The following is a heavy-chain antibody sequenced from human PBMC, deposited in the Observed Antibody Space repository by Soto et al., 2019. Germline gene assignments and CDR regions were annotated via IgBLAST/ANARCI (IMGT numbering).Heavy chain of an antibody. J-gene: IGHJ3*02. CDR2: ISWDGGST. V-gene: IGHV3-43*01. CDR1: GLTFDDYT. D-gene: IGHD3-22*01. CDR3: AKPPDPLYDSSGSYAFDI. Sequence: GSLRLSCAASGLTFDDYTMHWVRQAPGKGLEWVSLISWDGGSTYYADSVKGRFTISRDNSKNSLYLQMNSLRTEDTALYYCAKPPDPLYDSSGSYAFDICGQGTMVTVSS.